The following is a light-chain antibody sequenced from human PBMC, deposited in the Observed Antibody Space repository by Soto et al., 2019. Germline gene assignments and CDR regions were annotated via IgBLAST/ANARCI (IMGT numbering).Light chain of an antibody. CDR3: QHRSDWPHT. CDR2: DAS. J-gene: IGKJ2*01. Sequence: EIVLTQSPATLSLSPGDRVSLSCRASQSVRTYLAWYQQKRGQAPRLLIYDASTRATGIPPRFSGSGSGTDFTLTISSLEPEDFAVYYCQHRSDWPHTFGQGTRLEIK. V-gene: IGKV3-11*01. CDR1: QSVRTY.